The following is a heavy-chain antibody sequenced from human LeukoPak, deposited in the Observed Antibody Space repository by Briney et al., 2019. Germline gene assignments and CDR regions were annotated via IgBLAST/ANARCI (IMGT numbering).Heavy chain of an antibody. CDR1: GGSISSYY. CDR3: ARDVTGTTYYYYYMDV. V-gene: IGHV4-4*07. Sequence: SXXLSLTCTVSGGSISSYYWSWIRQPAGKGLEWIGRIYTSGSTNYNPSLKSRVNMSVDTSKNQFSLKLSSVTAADTAVYYCARDVTGTTYYYYYMDVWGKGTTVTVSS. J-gene: IGHJ6*03. CDR2: IYTSGST. D-gene: IGHD1/OR15-1a*01.